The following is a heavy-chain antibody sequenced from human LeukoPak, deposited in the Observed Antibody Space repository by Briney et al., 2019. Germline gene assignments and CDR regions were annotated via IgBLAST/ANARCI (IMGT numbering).Heavy chain of an antibody. J-gene: IGHJ4*02. CDR3: ARSTGNIDY. Sequence: SQTLSLTCAISGDSVSSKSAAWNWIRQSPSRGLEWLGRTYYRSKWFTGYAMSVRSRLTISPDTSKNQFSLHLNSVTPEDTAVYYCARSTGNIDYWGQGTLVTVSS. D-gene: IGHD3-10*01. V-gene: IGHV6-1*01. CDR1: GDSVSSKSAA. CDR2: TYYRSKWFT.